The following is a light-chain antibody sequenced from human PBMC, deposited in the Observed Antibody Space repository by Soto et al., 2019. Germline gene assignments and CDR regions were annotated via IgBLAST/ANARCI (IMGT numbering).Light chain of an antibody. V-gene: IGKV3-15*01. CDR3: QQYNNWPLIT. CDR2: GTS. J-gene: IGKJ5*01. Sequence: EIVMTQSPATLSVSPGEGATLSCRASENVDTNLAWYQHKPGQAPRLLIYGTSIRATGVPARFSGGGYGTEFTLTISGLQSEDFAVYYCQQYNNWPLITFGQGTRLEIK. CDR1: ENVDTN.